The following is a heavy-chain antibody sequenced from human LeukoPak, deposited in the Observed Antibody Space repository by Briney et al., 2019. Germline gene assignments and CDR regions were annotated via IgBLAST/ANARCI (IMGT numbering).Heavy chain of an antibody. CDR1: GGSISNYY. D-gene: IGHD3-10*01. J-gene: IGHJ4*02. Sequence: ETLSLTCTVSGGSISNYYWSWLRQPPGKGLEWIGHIYSSGSTNYNPSLRSPLTISVDTSTSQLSLKLTSVTAADTAVYYCARHKPTGSYPLELWGQGTLVTVSS. CDR3: ARHKPTGSYPLEL. V-gene: IGHV4-59*08. CDR2: IYSSGST.